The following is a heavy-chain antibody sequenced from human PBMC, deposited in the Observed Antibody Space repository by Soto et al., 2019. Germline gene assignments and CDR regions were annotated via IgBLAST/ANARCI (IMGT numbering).Heavy chain of an antibody. CDR3: ARDNGYGHFDS. V-gene: IGHV4-31*03. CDR2: MFYSGST. CDR1: GASISSGRSY. J-gene: IGHJ4*02. Sequence: SETLSLTCTVSGASISSGRSYWSWIRQHPGKGLEWIGYMFYSGSTYYHPSLKSRVNISADTSKNQFSLRLTSVTPADTAAYYCARDNGYGHFDSWGQGMLVTVSS. D-gene: IGHD5-12*01.